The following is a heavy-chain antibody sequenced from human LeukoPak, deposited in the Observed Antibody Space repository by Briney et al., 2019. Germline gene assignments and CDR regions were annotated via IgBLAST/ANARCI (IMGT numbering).Heavy chain of an antibody. D-gene: IGHD4-17*01. CDR3: ARDENYGIFFNVDY. J-gene: IGHJ4*02. CDR1: GYSFVLYG. CDR2: ISGSTGDT. V-gene: IGHV1-18*01. Sequence: ASVKVSYKASGYSFVLYGISWVRQAPGEGPEWMGWISGSTGDTNYAQKFQGRVTMTADTSSSTAYMELRSLRSDDTAVYYCARDENYGIFFNVDYWGQGTLVTVSS.